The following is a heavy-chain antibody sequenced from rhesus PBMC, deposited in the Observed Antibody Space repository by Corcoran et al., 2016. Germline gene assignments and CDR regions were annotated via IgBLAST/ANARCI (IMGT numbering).Heavy chain of an antibody. D-gene: IGHD1-20*01. J-gene: IGHJ6*01. CDR1: GFTFSGYE. Sequence: EVQLVESGGGLVQPGGSLRLSCAASGFTFSGYEMHWVRQAPGKGLESVSVIGGDNSYTHYVDSVNGRFTISRDNAKNALSLQMNSLRAEDTAVYYCARRYSWNNFYGLDSWGQGVVVTVSS. V-gene: IGHV3-115*02. CDR3: ARRYSWNNFYGLDS. CDR2: IGGDNSYT.